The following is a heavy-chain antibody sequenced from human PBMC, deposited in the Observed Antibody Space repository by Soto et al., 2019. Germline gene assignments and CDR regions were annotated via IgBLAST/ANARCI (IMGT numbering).Heavy chain of an antibody. CDR3: AHRPYGYKCYFDY. Sequence: QITLKESGPTLVKPTQTLTLTCTFSGFSLSTRGVGVGWIRQPPGKALEWLPRVYCDDDIWYSPSLKNRLNTTKDTSNNQVVLTRTDVDAMDTSTYYRAHRPYGYKCYFDYWGQGSLVTVSS. CDR1: GFSLSTRGVG. J-gene: IGHJ4*02. D-gene: IGHD5-18*01. V-gene: IGHV2-5*02. CDR2: VYCDDDI.